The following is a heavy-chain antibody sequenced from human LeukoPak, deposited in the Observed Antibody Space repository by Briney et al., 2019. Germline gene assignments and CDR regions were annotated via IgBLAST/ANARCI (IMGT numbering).Heavy chain of an antibody. CDR2: IYTSGST. J-gene: IGHJ4*02. D-gene: IGHD3-10*01. CDR3: ARGLLFRGTGWTDY. Sequence: SQNLSLTCTVSGGSISSGSYYWSWIRQPAGKGLEWIGRIYTSGSTNYNPSLKSRVTISVDTSKNQFSLKLTSVTAADTAVYYCARGLLFRGTGWTDYWGQGTLVTVSS. CDR1: GGSISSGSYY. V-gene: IGHV4-61*02.